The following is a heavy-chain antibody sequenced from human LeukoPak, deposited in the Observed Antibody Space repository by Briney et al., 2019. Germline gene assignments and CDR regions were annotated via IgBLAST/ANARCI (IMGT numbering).Heavy chain of an antibody. CDR2: INPNSGGT. CDR3: ARGRRYCSSTSCYLNWFDP. Sequence: ASVKVSCKASGYTFTGYYMHWVRQAPGQGLEWMGWINPNSGGTNYAQKFQGRVTMTRDTSISTAYMELSRLRSDDTAVYYCARGRRYCSSTSCYLNWFDPWGQGTLVTVSS. CDR1: GYTFTGYY. J-gene: IGHJ5*02. V-gene: IGHV1-2*02. D-gene: IGHD2-2*01.